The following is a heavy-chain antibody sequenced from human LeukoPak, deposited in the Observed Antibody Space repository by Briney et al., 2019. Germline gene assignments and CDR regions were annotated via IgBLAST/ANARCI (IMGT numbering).Heavy chain of an antibody. CDR2: IHYSGIT. D-gene: IGHD2-2*01. J-gene: IGHJ4*02. V-gene: IGHV4-59*08. CDR3: ARLVEYQPYYFDY. CDR1: GGSISTYY. Sequence: SETLSLTCTVSGGSISTYYWNWIRHPPGKGLEWIGYIHYSGITNYNPSLKNRVTMSMDTSRNQFSLRLSSVTAADTAVYFCARLVEYQPYYFDYWGQGTLVTVSS.